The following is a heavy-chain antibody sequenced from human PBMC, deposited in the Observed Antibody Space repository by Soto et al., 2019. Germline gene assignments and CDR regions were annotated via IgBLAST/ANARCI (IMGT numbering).Heavy chain of an antibody. CDR2: IWYDGSNK. D-gene: IGHD3-9*01. V-gene: IGHV3-33*01. CDR3: ARGNFDWSSGMDV. J-gene: IGHJ6*02. CDR1: GFTFSYYG. Sequence: QVQLVESGGGVVQPXXSLRLSCEASGFTFSYYGMHWVRQVPGKGLEWVAVIWYDGSNKYYADSVKGRFTISRDNSKNTLYLQMNSLRAEDTAIYYCARGNFDWSSGMDVWGQGTTVTVSS.